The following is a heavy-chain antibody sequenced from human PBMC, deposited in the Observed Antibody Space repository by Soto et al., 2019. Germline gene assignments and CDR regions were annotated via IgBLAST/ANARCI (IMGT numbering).Heavy chain of an antibody. CDR2: IYQSGST. J-gene: IGHJ4*02. Sequence: SETLSLTCAVSGDSISRGGYSRSWIRQPPGKGLEWIGYIYQSGSTDYNPSLKSRVATSVDTSKNQFSLRLTSVTAADTAVYYCARAYTWNYYFDYWGQGTLVTVSS. CDR1: GDSISRGGYS. V-gene: IGHV4-30-2*01. D-gene: IGHD1-20*01. CDR3: ARAYTWNYYFDY.